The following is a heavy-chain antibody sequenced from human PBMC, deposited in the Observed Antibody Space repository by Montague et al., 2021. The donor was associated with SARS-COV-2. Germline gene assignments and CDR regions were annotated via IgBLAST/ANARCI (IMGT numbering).Heavy chain of an antibody. CDR1: EFTFSSYA. Sequence: LRLSCAASEFTFSSYAMSWVRQPPGKGLEWIGEINHSGSTNYNPSLKSRVTISVDTSKNQFSLKLSSVTAADTAVYYCARSHWQWLVLSRGWFDPWGQGTLVTVSS. CDR3: ARSHWQWLVLSRGWFDP. D-gene: IGHD6-19*01. V-gene: IGHV4-34*01. J-gene: IGHJ5*02. CDR2: INHSGST.